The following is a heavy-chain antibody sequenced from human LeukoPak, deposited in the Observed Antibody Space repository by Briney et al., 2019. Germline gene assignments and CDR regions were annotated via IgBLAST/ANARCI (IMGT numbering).Heavy chain of an antibody. CDR2: IYYRGTT. Sequence: SETLSLTCTVSGGSISSYWWSWIRQPPGKGLEWVGQIYYRGTTNCNPSLKSRVTISIDTSKSQFSLKLNSVTAADTAVYYCARARITIFGVVPPPGYYYYMDVWGKGTTVTVSS. CDR3: ARARITIFGVVPPPGYYYYMDV. CDR1: GGSISSYW. D-gene: IGHD3-3*01. V-gene: IGHV4-59*01. J-gene: IGHJ6*03.